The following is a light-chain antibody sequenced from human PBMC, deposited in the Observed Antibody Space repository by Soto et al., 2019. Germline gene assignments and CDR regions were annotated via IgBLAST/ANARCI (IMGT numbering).Light chain of an antibody. CDR1: QDISNY. CDR2: DAS. CDR3: QQYDNLPLT. J-gene: IGKJ4*01. Sequence: DIRMTQSPSSLSASVGDRVTITCQASQDISNYLNWYQQKPGKAPTLLIYDASNLETGVPSRFSGSGSGTDFTFTISSLQPEDIATYYCQQYDNLPLTFGGGTKVDSK. V-gene: IGKV1-33*01.